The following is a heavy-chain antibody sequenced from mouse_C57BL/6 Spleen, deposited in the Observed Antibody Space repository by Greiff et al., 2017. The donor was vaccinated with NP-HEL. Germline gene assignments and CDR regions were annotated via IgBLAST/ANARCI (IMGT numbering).Heavy chain of an antibody. J-gene: IGHJ1*03. CDR1: GYTFTDYE. CDR3: TRRYYVV. V-gene: IGHV1-15*01. CDR2: IDPETGGT. D-gene: IGHD1-1*01. Sequence: QVQLQQSGAELVRPGASVTLSCKASGYTFTDYEMHWVKQTPVHGLEWIGAIDPETGGTAYNQKFKGKAILTADTSSSTAYMELRSLTSEDSAVYYCTRRYYVVWGKGTTLTVSS.